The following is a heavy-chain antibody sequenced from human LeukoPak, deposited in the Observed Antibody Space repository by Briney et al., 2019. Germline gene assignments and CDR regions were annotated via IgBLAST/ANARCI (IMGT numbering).Heavy chain of an antibody. Sequence: GGSLRLSCAASGFTFSTYSMNWVRQAPGKGLVWVSRIKTDGRSTSYADSVKGRFTISRDNAKNTLYLQMNSLRAEDTAVYYCARDVGGLGYWGQGTLVTVSS. CDR3: ARDVGGLGY. CDR1: GFTFSTYS. V-gene: IGHV3-74*01. D-gene: IGHD1-26*01. CDR2: IKTDGRST. J-gene: IGHJ4*02.